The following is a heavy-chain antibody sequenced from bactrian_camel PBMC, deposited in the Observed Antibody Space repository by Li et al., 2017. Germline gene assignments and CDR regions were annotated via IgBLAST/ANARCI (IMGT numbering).Heavy chain of an antibody. D-gene: IGHD3*01. CDR2: IRQSKRT. V-gene: IGHV3S53*01. CDR3: ATAPDEFNSLGNY. Sequence: HVQLVESGGDSVEAGGSLKLSCAVSGYVYGGKCMAWFRQAPGGQREGVAHIRQSKRTQYADSVKGRFTISRDNAKNTLYLQLNSLTREDSAMYYCATAPDEFNSLGNYWGQGTQVTVS. J-gene: IGHJ4*01. CDR1: GYVYGGKC.